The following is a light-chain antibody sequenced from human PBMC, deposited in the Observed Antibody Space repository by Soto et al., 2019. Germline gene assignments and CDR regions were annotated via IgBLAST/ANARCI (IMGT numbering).Light chain of an antibody. CDR1: QGISNA. V-gene: IGKV1-13*02. CDR2: DAS. CDR3: QQFNGYPT. Sequence: AIQLTQSPSSLSASVGDRVTITCRASQGISNALAWYQQKPGKAPKLLIYDASTLESGVPSRFSGSGSGTDFTLTISSLQPGDFGTYYCQQFNGYPTFGQGTRLEIK. J-gene: IGKJ5*01.